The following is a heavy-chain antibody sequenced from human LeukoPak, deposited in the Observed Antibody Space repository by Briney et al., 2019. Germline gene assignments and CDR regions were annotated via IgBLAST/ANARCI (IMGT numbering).Heavy chain of an antibody. V-gene: IGHV3-9*01. D-gene: IGHD3-10*01. J-gene: IGHJ6*02. Sequence: TGGSLRLSCAASGFTFDDYAMHWVRQAPGKGLEWVSGISWNSGNIGYADSVKGRFTISRDNAKNSLYLQMNSLRAEDTALYYCAKALYGSALDVWGQGTTVTVSS. CDR3: AKALYGSALDV. CDR2: ISWNSGNI. CDR1: GFTFDDYA.